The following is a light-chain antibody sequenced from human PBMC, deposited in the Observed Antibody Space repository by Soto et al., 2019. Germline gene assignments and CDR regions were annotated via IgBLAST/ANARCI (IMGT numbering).Light chain of an antibody. CDR3: KSYAGSIPVV. J-gene: IGLJ2*01. V-gene: IGLV2-8*01. Sequence: QSALTQPPSASGSPGQSVTISCTGTSSDVGGYNYVSWYQQHPGKAHKLIIYEVNKRPSGVPDRFSGSKSGNTASLTVSGLQAEDEADYYCKSYAGSIPVVFGGGTQLTVL. CDR1: SSDVGGYNY. CDR2: EVN.